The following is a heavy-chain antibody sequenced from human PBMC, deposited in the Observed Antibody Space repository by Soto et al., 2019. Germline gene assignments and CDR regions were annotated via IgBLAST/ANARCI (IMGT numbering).Heavy chain of an antibody. CDR2: IIPIFGIG. V-gene: IGHV1-69*13. J-gene: IGHJ6*02. CDR1: GGTFNRYA. CDR3: ARSAITLFGVVSNPPHYYSEMDV. D-gene: IGHD3-3*01. Sequence: SVKVSCKASGGTFNRYAISWVRQAPGQGLEWMGGIIPIFGIGNDAQRFQGRVTITADESTGTAYMELSSLRSEDTGVYYCARSAITLFGVVSNPPHYYSEMDVWGQGTTVTVSS.